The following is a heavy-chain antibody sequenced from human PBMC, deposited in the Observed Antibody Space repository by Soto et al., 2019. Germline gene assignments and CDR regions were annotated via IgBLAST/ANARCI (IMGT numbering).Heavy chain of an antibody. D-gene: IGHD2-2*01. Sequence: QVQLVESGGGLVKPGGSLRLSCAASGFTFSDYYMSWIRQAPGKGLEWVSYISSSSSYTNYADSVKGRFTISRDNAKNSLYLQMNSLRAEDTAVYYCARFVVVPAANFDYWGQGTLVTVSS. CDR2: ISSSSSYT. CDR3: ARFVVVPAANFDY. J-gene: IGHJ4*02. V-gene: IGHV3-11*05. CDR1: GFTFSDYY.